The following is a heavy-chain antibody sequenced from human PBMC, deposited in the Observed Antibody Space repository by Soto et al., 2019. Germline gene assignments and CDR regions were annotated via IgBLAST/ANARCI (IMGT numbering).Heavy chain of an antibody. Sequence: QVQLVQSGAEVKKPGSSVKVSCKTSGGTFSSYTISWVRQAPGQGLEWMGGFIPLFRPATYAQKFQGRVTITAEKSTHTAYMELGGLGFEDTAVYYCARDCGSTNCFDMDVWGQGTTVTVSS. V-gene: IGHV1-69*06. CDR1: GGTFSSYT. J-gene: IGHJ6*02. D-gene: IGHD2-2*01. CDR3: ARDCGSTNCFDMDV. CDR2: FIPLFRPA.